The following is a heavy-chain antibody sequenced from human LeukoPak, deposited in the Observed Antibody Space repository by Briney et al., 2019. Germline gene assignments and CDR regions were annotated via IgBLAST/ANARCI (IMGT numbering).Heavy chain of an antibody. D-gene: IGHD3-10*01. J-gene: IGHJ6*02. Sequence: ASVNVSCKAVGYTFNTYDINCVRQASGQGLEWMGKMNPNNGNADLAQKFQGRVTMTRDTSTSTAYMELSSLTSEDTAVYYCARRFAMDVWGQGTTVTVSS. CDR2: MNPNNGNA. CDR3: ARRFAMDV. CDR1: GYTFNTYD. V-gene: IGHV1-8*01.